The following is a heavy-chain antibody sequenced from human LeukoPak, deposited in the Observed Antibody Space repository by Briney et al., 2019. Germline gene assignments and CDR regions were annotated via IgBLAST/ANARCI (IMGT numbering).Heavy chain of an antibody. Sequence: GGSLRLSCAASGFTFSSYSMNWVRQAPGKGLEWVSSITSSSSYIYYADSVKGRFTISRDNAKNSLYLQMNGLKAEDTALYYCAKASTSWGYYYYMDVWGKGTTVTISS. CDR2: ITSSSSYI. CDR3: AKASTSWGYYYYMDV. CDR1: GFTFSSYS. D-gene: IGHD2-2*01. J-gene: IGHJ6*03. V-gene: IGHV3-21*04.